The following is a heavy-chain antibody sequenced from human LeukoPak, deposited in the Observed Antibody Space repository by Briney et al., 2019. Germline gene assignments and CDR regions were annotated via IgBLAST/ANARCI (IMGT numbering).Heavy chain of an antibody. CDR1: GLTVSSNY. D-gene: IGHD1-1*01. Sequence: GSLRLSCAASGLTVSSNYMSWVRQAPGKGLEWIGYIHYSEATNYNPSLKSRVIISLDTSKNQFSLKLTSVTAADTAVYYCARVRLDHLVPRRFDYWGQGTLFIVSS. J-gene: IGHJ4*02. CDR3: ARVRLDHLVPRRFDY. V-gene: IGHV4-59*02. CDR2: IHYSEAT.